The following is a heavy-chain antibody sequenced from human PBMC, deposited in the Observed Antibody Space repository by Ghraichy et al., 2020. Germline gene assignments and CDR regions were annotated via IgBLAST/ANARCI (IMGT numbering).Heavy chain of an antibody. CDR2: IKQDGSEK. CDR3: ARDRGYCSGGSCYSEYYYGMDV. J-gene: IGHJ6*02. CDR1: GFTFSSYW. V-gene: IGHV3-7*01. Sequence: GSLRLSCAASGFTFSSYWMSWVRQAPGKGLEWVANIKQDGSEKYYVDSVKGRFTISRDNAKNSLYLQMNSLRAEDTAVYYCARDRGYCSGGSCYSEYYYGMDVWGQGTTVTVSS. D-gene: IGHD2-15*01.